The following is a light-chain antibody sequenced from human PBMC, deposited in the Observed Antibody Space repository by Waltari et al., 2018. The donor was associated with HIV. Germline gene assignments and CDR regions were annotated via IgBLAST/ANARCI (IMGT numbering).Light chain of an antibody. Sequence: SYALTQPLSVSVALGQTARLTCGGSNIGTKDVHWYQQRPDQAPLLVIYNNNNRPSAIPERFSGSKSPNTATLTIRGAQAGDEAVYFCQVWHYSVFFGGGTNLTVL. J-gene: IGLJ2*01. CDR1: NIGTKD. CDR2: NNN. CDR3: QVWHYSVF. V-gene: IGLV3-9*01.